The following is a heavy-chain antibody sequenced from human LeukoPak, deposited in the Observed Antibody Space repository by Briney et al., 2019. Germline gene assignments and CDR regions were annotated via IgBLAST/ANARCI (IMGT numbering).Heavy chain of an antibody. D-gene: IGHD3-10*01. CDR3: AGSRYGSGSQFDY. J-gene: IGHJ4*02. CDR1: GFTFSDYY. CDR2: ISSSSSYT. Sequence: GGSLRLSCAASGFTFSDYYMSWIRQAPGKGLEWVSYISSSSSYTNYADSVKGRFTISRDNAKNSLYLQMNSLRAEDTAVYYCAGSRYGSGSQFDYWGQGTLSPSPQ. V-gene: IGHV3-11*03.